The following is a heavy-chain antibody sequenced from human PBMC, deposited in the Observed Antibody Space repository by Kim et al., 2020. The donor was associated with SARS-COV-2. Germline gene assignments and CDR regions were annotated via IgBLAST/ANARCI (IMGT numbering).Heavy chain of an antibody. V-gene: IGHV4-34*01. CDR1: GGPFSDHY. D-gene: IGHD6-13*01. Sequence: SETLSLTCAVYGGPFSDHYWSWIRQPPGKGLEWIGEINHSGNMNYNPSLKSRVTISVDTSKKQISLKLSSVTAADTAVYYCARGYKTAWYVETHWGQGTVVTVSS. CDR3: ARGYKTAWYVETH. J-gene: IGHJ4*02. CDR2: INHSGNM.